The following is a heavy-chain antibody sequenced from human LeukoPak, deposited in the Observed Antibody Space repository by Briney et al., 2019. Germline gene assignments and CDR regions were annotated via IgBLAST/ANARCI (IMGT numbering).Heavy chain of an antibody. CDR3: VRGIPRFDS. Sequence: SETLSLTCGVSGGSISSGSYSWSWIRQPPGKGLEWIGYMFYTGNTYYNPSLKSRVTISVDTSKNQFSLKLSSMTAADTAVYYCVRGIPRFDSWGQGTMVTVSS. V-gene: IGHV4-30-4*07. CDR1: GGSISSGSYS. CDR2: MFYTGNT. D-gene: IGHD2-21*01. J-gene: IGHJ3*01.